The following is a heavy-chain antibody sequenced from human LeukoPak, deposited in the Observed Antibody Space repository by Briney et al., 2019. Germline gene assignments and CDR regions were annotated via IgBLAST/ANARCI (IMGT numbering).Heavy chain of an antibody. J-gene: IGHJ3*02. V-gene: IGHV3-21*01. D-gene: IGHD6-6*01. CDR1: GLSFRSYS. CDR2: ISSSSTYI. CDR3: ARIPYSSSLTDAFDI. Sequence: GGSLRLSCAASGLSFRSYSMNWVGQAPGKGLEWVSFISSSSTYIYYADSMKGRFTISRDNAKNSLFLQMNSLRGEDTAVYYCARIPYSSSLTDAFDIWGQGTMVTVYS.